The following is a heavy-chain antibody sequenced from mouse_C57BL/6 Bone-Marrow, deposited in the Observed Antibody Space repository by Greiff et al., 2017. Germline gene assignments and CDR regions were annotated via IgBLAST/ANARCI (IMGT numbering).Heavy chain of an antibody. CDR2: IYPGDGDT. J-gene: IGHJ2*01. V-gene: IGHV1-82*01. D-gene: IGHD1-1*01. Sequence: QVQLKQSGPELVKPGASVKISCKASGYAFSSSWMNWVKQRPGKGLEWIGRIYPGDGDTNYNGKFKGKATLTADKSSSTAYMQLSSLTSEDSAVCVGARSGVTAVAWCDYWGQGTTLTVSS. CDR1: GYAFSSSW. CDR3: ARSGVTAVAWCDY.